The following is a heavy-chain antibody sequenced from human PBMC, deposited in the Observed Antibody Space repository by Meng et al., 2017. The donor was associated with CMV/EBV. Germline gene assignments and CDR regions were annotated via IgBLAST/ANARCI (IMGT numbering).Heavy chain of an antibody. Sequence: GESLKISCAASGFTFSSYSMNWVRQAPGKGLEWVSSSSSSSSYIYHADSVKGRFTISRDNAKNSLYLQMNSLRAEDTAVYYCARAAGSLLRYYFDHWGQGTLVTVSS. CDR1: GFTFSSYS. D-gene: IGHD3-10*01. J-gene: IGHJ4*02. CDR3: ARAAGSLLRYYFDH. CDR2: SSSSSSYI. V-gene: IGHV3-21*01.